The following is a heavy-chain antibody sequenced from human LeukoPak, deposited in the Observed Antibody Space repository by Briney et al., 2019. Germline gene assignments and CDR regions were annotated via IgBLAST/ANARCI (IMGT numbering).Heavy chain of an antibody. CDR2: IYYSGST. Sequence: SETLSPTCTVSGGSISSGDYYWSWIRQPPGKGLEWIGYIYYSGSTYYNPSLKSRVTISVDTSKNQFSLKLSSVTAADTAVYYCARDNYGSGSHAPGVWFDPWGQGTLVTVSS. D-gene: IGHD3-10*01. J-gene: IGHJ5*02. CDR3: ARDNYGSGSHAPGVWFDP. CDR1: GGSISSGDYY. V-gene: IGHV4-30-4*01.